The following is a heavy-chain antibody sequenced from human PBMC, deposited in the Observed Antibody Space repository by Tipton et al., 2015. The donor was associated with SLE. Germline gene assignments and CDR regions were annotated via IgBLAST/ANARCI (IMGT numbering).Heavy chain of an antibody. D-gene: IGHD3-3*01. CDR3: ARGFWSGYYTGDDYFDY. V-gene: IGHV4-61*02. CDR1: GGSISSGTSY. CDR2: IHTSGST. Sequence: TLSLTCSVSGGSISSGTSYWSWIRQPAGKGLEWIGRIHTSGSTKCNPSLASRVTLSLDTSTNQFSLKLMSVTAADTAVYYCARGFWSGYYTGDDYFDYWGQGTLVTVSS. J-gene: IGHJ4*02.